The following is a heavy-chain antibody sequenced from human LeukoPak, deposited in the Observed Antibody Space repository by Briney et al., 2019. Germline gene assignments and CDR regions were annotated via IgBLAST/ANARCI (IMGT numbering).Heavy chain of an antibody. CDR1: GGSFSGYY. Sequence: SETLSLTCAVYGGSFSGYYWSWIRQPPGKGLEWIGYIYYSGSTNYNPSLKSRVTVSVDTSKNQFSLKLSSVTAADTAVYYCARHLVPYYYYGIDVWGQGTTVTVSS. D-gene: IGHD3-10*01. J-gene: IGHJ6*02. CDR2: IYYSGST. CDR3: ARHLVPYYYYGIDV. V-gene: IGHV4-59*08.